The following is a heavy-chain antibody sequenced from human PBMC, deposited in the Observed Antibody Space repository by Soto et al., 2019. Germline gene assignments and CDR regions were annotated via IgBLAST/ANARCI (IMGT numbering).Heavy chain of an antibody. CDR1: GGSISSSSYY. J-gene: IGHJ6*03. D-gene: IGHD3-3*01. V-gene: IGHV4-39*01. CDR2: IYYSGST. CDR3: ARLNTREYYYYYMDV. Sequence: SETLSLTCTFSGGSISSSSYYWGWIRQPPGKGLEWIGSIYYSGSTYYNPSLKSRVTISVDTSKNQFSLKLSSVTAADTAVYYCARLNTREYYYYYMDVWGKGTTVTFSS.